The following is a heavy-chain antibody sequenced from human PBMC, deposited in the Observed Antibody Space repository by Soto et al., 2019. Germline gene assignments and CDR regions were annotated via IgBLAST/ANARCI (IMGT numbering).Heavy chain of an antibody. D-gene: IGHD6-19*01. J-gene: IGHJ4*02. Sequence: PVESLKISCAASGFTFIDYSMNCVLQAPGEGLEWVSSISSSSVYKYYADSVKGRFTISRDNAKNSLYLQMNSLRAEDTAVYYCARDKEVAAVDSWGQGTLVTVSS. V-gene: IGHV3-21*01. CDR1: GFTFIDYS. CDR3: ARDKEVAAVDS. CDR2: ISSSSVYK.